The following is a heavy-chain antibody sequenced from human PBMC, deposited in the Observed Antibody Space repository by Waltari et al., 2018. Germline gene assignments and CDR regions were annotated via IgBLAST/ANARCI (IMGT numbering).Heavy chain of an antibody. CDR1: GGSFSGYY. CDR2: INHRGST. J-gene: IGHJ5*02. D-gene: IGHD3-3*01. Sequence: QVQLQQWGAGLLKPSETLSLTCAVYGGSFSGYYWSWIRPPPGKGLAWIGEINHRGSTNYNPSLKSRVTISVDTSKNQFSLKLSSVTAADTAVYYCARGPRPLYDFWSGYYPAGFDPWGQGTLVTVSS. V-gene: IGHV4-34*01. CDR3: ARGPRPLYDFWSGYYPAGFDP.